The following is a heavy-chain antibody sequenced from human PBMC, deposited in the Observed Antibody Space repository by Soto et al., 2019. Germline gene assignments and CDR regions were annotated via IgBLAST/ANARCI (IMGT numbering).Heavy chain of an antibody. V-gene: IGHV1-8*01. CDR1: GYTFTSYD. CDR3: ARGPITFGGVLIYYYYYMDV. Sequence: AASVKVSCKASGYTFTSYDINWVRQATGQGLEWMGWMNPNSGNTGYAQKFQGRVTMTRNTSISTAYMELSSLRSEDTAVYYCARGPITFGGVLIYYYYYMDVWGKGTTVTVSS. J-gene: IGHJ6*03. CDR2: MNPNSGNT. D-gene: IGHD3-16*01.